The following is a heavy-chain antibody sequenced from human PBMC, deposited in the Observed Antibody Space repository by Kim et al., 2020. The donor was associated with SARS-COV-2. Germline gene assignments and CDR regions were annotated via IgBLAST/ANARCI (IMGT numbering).Heavy chain of an antibody. D-gene: IGHD3-22*01. J-gene: IGHJ4*02. CDR3: ARDPYDGSAYYPHYLDS. CDR2: LSSDGANA. V-gene: IGHV3-30*04. CDR1: GFTLSSFT. Sequence: GGPLRLSCAASGFTLSSFTMHWVRQAPGKGLEWVGVLSSDGANAYYANSVKGRFTISRDTSKNTIYLQMDSLRPEDTAVYYCARDPYDGSAYYPHYLDSWGQGSLVTVPS.